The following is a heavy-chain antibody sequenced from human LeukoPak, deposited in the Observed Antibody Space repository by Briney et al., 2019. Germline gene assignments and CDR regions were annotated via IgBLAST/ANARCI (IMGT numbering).Heavy chain of an antibody. Sequence: GASVKVSCKASGYTFTGYYMHWVRQAPGRGLEWMGWINPNSGATNYAQKFQGRVTMTRDTSISTAYMELSRLRSDDTAVYYCARGIRVPYYFDYWGQGTLVTVSS. CDR3: ARGIRVPYYFDY. CDR1: GYTFTGYY. D-gene: IGHD3-3*02. V-gene: IGHV1-2*02. J-gene: IGHJ4*02. CDR2: INPNSGAT.